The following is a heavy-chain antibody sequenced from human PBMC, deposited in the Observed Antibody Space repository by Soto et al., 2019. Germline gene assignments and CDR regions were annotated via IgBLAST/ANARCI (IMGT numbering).Heavy chain of an antibody. CDR1: GGSFSGYY. Sequence: QVQLQQWGARLLKPAETLSLTCTFSGGSFSGYYWNWIRQSPGKGLEWVGETHHSGSTNYNPSLKGRATISLDMSKNQISLKLSSVTAADTAIYYCARGEAYSNYPARWGQGSLVTVSS. CDR3: ARGEAYSNYPAR. V-gene: IGHV4-34*02. J-gene: IGHJ4*02. CDR2: THHSGST. D-gene: IGHD4-4*01.